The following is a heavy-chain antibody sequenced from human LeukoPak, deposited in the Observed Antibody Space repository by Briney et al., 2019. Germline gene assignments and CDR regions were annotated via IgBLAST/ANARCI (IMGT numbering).Heavy chain of an antibody. CDR2: ISYDGSNK. CDR3: AKDKGFLGSGYPAHFDY. Sequence: SGGSLRLSCAASGFTFSSYGMHWVRQAPGKGLEWVAVISYDGSNKYHADSVKGRFTISRDNSKNTLYLQMNSLRAEDTAVYYCAKDKGFLGSGYPAHFDYWGQGTLVTVSS. V-gene: IGHV3-30*18. J-gene: IGHJ4*02. D-gene: IGHD3-22*01. CDR1: GFTFSSYG.